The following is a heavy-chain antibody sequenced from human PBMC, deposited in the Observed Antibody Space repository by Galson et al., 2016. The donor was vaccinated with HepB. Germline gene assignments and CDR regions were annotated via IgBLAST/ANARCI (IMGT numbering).Heavy chain of an antibody. CDR1: GFTFSSYA. V-gene: IGHV3-23*01. CDR2: ISGNARST. D-gene: IGHD1-7*01. CDR3: AKDLSYWNSPFFDY. J-gene: IGHJ4*02. Sequence: SLRLSCAASGFTFSSYAMNWVRQAPGKGLEWVSSISGNARSTYYADSVKGRFTISRDNSKNTLCLQVNSLRAEDTAVYYCAKDLSYWNSPFFDYWGQGTLVTVSS.